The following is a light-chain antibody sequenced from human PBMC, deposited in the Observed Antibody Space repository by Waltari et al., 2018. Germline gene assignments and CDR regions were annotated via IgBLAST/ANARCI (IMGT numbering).Light chain of an antibody. J-gene: IGKJ4*01. CDR3: QQRANWPPLT. V-gene: IGKV3-11*01. Sequence: EIVLPQSPATLSLAPGERATLSCRASQSVSTFLAWYQQKPGQAPRLLIYHASTRATGIPARFSGSGSGTDFTLTISSLEPEDFAVYYCQQRANWPPLTFGGGTKVEI. CDR1: QSVSTF. CDR2: HAS.